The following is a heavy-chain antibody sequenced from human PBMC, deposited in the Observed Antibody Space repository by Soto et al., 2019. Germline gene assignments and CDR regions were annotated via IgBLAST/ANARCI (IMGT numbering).Heavy chain of an antibody. CDR3: ARGRYGDY. D-gene: IGHD1-1*01. CDR1: GYAFTTYG. V-gene: IGHV1-18*01. J-gene: IGHJ4*02. Sequence: QVHLVQSGAEVKKPGASVKVSCQGSGYAFTTYGITWVRQAPGQGLEWMGWISAHNDNTNYAQKLQGRVTVTRDTSTSTAYMELRSLRYDDTAVYYCARGRYGDYWGQGARVTLSS. CDR2: ISAHNDNT.